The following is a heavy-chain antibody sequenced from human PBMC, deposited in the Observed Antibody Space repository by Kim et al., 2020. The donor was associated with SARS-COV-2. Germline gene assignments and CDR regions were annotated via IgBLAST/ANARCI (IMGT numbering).Heavy chain of an antibody. CDR3: ARDRRLSAAGHFDY. D-gene: IGHD6-13*01. CDR2: INQDGSEK. V-gene: IGHV3-7*01. J-gene: IGHJ4*02. Sequence: GGSLRLSCAASGLSISTYWMSWVRQAPGKGLEWVANINQDGSEKFYVDSLKGRFTISRDNAKNSVYLQMNRLRAEDTAVFYCARDRRLSAAGHFDYWGQG. CDR1: GLSISTYW.